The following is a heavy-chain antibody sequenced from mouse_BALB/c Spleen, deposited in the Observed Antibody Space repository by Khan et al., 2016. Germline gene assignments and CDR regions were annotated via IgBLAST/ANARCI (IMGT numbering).Heavy chain of an antibody. V-gene: IGHV3-8*02. Sequence: EVQLQESGPSLVKPSQTLSLTCSVTGDSITSGNWNWIRKFPGNKLEYMGYISYSGSTYYNPSLKSRISITRDPSKNQYYLQLNSVTAEDAATYYCASAFGNIIWDFDVWGAGTTVTVSS. J-gene: IGHJ1*01. CDR3: ASAFGNIIWDFDV. D-gene: IGHD1-1*01. CDR2: ISYSGST. CDR1: GDSITSGN.